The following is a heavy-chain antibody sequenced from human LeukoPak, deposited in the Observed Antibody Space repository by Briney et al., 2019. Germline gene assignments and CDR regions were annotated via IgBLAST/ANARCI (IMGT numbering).Heavy chain of an antibody. CDR2: IYYSGST. Sequence: ESSETLSLTCTVSGGSISSYYWSWIRQPPGKGLEWIGYIYYSGSTNYNPSLKSRVTISVDTSKNQFSLKLSSVTAADTAVYYCARDEYYYDSSGYRSDAFDIWGQGTMVTVSS. D-gene: IGHD3-22*01. V-gene: IGHV4-59*12. J-gene: IGHJ3*02. CDR3: ARDEYYYDSSGYRSDAFDI. CDR1: GGSISSYY.